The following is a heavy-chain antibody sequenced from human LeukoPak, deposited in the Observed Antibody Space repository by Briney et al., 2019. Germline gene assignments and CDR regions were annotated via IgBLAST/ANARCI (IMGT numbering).Heavy chain of an antibody. Sequence: PGGSLRLSCAASGFTFSSYGMHWVRQAPGKGLEWVAVISYDGSNKYYADSVKGRFTISRDNSKNTLYLQMNSLRAEDTAVYYCAKELEITFGGVIVDPPFDYWGQGTLVTASS. CDR3: AKELEITFGGVIVDPPFDY. CDR1: GFTFSSYG. CDR2: ISYDGSNK. D-gene: IGHD3-16*02. J-gene: IGHJ4*02. V-gene: IGHV3-30*18.